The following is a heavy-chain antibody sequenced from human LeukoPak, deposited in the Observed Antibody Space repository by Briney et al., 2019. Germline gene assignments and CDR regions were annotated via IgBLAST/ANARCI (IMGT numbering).Heavy chain of an antibody. CDR1: GGSFSGYY. CDR2: INHSGST. Sequence: SETLSLTCAVYGGSFSGYYWSWIRQPPGKGLEWIGEINHSGSTNYNPSLKSRVTISVDTSKNQFSLKLSSVTAADTAGYYCARGGYYDSSGYYRWGQGTLVTVSS. J-gene: IGHJ4*02. CDR3: ARGGYYDSSGYYR. V-gene: IGHV4-34*01. D-gene: IGHD3-22*01.